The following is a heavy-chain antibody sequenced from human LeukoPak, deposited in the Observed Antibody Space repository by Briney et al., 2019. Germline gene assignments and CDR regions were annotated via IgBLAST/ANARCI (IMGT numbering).Heavy chain of an antibody. V-gene: IGHV1-18*01. CDR2: ISAYNGNT. J-gene: IGHJ4*02. CDR1: GYTFTSYG. Sequence: ASVKVSCKASGYTFTSYGISWVRQAPGQGLEWMGWISAYNGNTNYAQKLQGRVTMTTDTSTSTAYMELRSLRSDDTAVYYCARDPYYGSGNPYYFDYWGQGTLVTVSS. CDR3: ARDPYYGSGNPYYFDY. D-gene: IGHD3-10*01.